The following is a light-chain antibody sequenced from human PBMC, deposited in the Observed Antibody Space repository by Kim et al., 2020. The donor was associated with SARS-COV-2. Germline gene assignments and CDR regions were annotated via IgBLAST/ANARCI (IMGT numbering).Light chain of an antibody. V-gene: IGKV3-20*01. J-gene: IGKJ1*01. Sequence: SPGDIATLSCSAILSVSSTYFAWYQQKRGQAPSLLIYVASSRATGIPARFSGSGSGTDFTLTISRLEPEDFAVYHCQQYGSSPWTFGEGTKVDIK. CDR3: QQYGSSPWT. CDR2: VAS. CDR1: LSVSSTY.